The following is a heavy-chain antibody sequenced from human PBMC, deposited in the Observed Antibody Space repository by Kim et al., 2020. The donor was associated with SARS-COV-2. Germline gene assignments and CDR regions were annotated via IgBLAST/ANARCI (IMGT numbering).Heavy chain of an antibody. J-gene: IGHJ5*02. V-gene: IGHV1-46*01. CDR3: ARDVGYSSSWYKGGLNWFDP. CDR2: INPSGGST. D-gene: IGHD6-13*01. CDR1: GYTFTSYY. Sequence: ASVKVSCKASGYTFTSYYMHWVRQAPGQGLEWMGIINPSGGSTSYAQKFQGRVTMTRDTSTSTVYMELSSLRSEDTAVYYCARDVGYSSSWYKGGLNWFDPWGQGTLVTVSS.